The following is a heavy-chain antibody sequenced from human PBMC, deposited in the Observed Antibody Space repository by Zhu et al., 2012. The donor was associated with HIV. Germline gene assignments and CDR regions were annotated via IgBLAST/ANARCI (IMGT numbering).Heavy chain of an antibody. Sequence: QVQLQESGPGLVKPSETLSLTCTVSRYSIISGYYWGWIRQSPGKGLEWIGAVYYSGTTYYNPSLKNRVSISVDASGEQFSLKLFSVTAADTAIYYCARHDHYSYYMDVWGRRTTVAVSS. CDR2: VYYSGTT. J-gene: IGHJ6*03. V-gene: IGHV4-38-2*02. CDR1: RYSIISGYY. CDR3: ARHDHYSYYMDV.